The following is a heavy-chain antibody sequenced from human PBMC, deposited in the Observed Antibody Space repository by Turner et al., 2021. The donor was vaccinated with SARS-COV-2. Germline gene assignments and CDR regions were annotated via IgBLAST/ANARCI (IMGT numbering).Heavy chain of an antibody. J-gene: IGHJ5*02. CDR1: GFTFSSYA. D-gene: IGHD6-13*01. CDR3: AKDSSSWPPAYNWFDP. Sequence: EGPLLESGGGLVQPGGSLRRPWPAYGFTFSSYAMSWLRQAPGKGLEWIGTISVSGGSKYYPDSMKGRTTISKNNYKNTSYLQTNSLRAEDTAVYYCAKDSSSWPPAYNWFDPWGQGTLVTVSS. CDR2: ISVSGGSK. V-gene: IGHV3-23*01.